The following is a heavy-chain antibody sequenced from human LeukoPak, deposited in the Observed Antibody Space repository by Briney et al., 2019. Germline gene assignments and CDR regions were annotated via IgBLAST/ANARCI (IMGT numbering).Heavy chain of an antibody. CDR1: GFTFSDYY. D-gene: IGHD3-10*01. CDR2: LSSSGNMI. V-gene: IGHV3-11*01. Sequence: GGSLRLSCAASGFTFSDYYINWIRQAPGMGLEWVAYLSSSGNMIYHSDSVKGRFTISRDNAKNSVYLQMNSLRAEDTAVYYCARKIYGSENYIDYWGQGTLVTVSS. CDR3: ARKIYGSENYIDY. J-gene: IGHJ4*02.